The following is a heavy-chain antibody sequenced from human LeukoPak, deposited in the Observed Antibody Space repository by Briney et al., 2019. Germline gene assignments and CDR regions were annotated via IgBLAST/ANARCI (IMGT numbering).Heavy chain of an antibody. CDR1: GGSVSSGSDY. J-gene: IGHJ3*02. D-gene: IGHD2-15*01. V-gene: IGHV4-61*01. CDR2: IYYSGST. Sequence: SETLSLTCTVSGGSVSSGSDYWSWIRQPPGKGLEWIGYIYYSGSTNYNPSLKSRVTISVDTSKNQFSLKLSSVTAADTAVYYCARDQGGSCHLCGAFDIWGQGKMVTVSS. CDR3: ARDQGGSCHLCGAFDI.